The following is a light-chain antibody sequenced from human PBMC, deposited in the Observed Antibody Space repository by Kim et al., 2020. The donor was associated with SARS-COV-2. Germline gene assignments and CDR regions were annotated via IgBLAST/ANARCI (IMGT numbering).Light chain of an antibody. J-gene: IGKJ2*03. CDR3: QQFGSSPEYS. V-gene: IGKV3-20*01. CDR2: GTS. CDR1: QSVSSSY. Sequence: PGERATRSCRASQSVSSSYLAWYQQKPGQAPSLLIYGTSSRATGVPDRFSGSGSGTDFTLTISRLEPEDFAVYYCQQFGSSPEYSFGQGTKLEI.